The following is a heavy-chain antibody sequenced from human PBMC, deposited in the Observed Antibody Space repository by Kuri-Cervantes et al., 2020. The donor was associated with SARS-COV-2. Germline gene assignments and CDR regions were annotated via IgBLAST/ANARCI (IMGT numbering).Heavy chain of an antibody. V-gene: IGHV3-23*01. J-gene: IGHJ4*02. Sequence: GGSLRLSCAASGFTFSNAWMSWVRQAPGKGLEWVSAISGSGGSTYYADSVKGRFTISRDNSKNTLYLQMNSLRAEDTAVYYCAKDNPHGSFDYWGQGTLVTVSS. CDR1: GFTFSNAW. CDR3: AKDNPHGSFDY. D-gene: IGHD6-25*01. CDR2: ISGSGGST.